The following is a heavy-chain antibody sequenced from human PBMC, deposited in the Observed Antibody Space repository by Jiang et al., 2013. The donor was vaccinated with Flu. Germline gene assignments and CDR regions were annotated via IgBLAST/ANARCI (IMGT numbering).Heavy chain of an antibody. Sequence: GSGLVKPSEILSLTCTVSGYSINTGHYWGWIRLSPGKGLEWIGSIYHSGRSNYNPSLKSRVTISVDTSNNQFSLNLNSVTASDTAVYYCARVSAILTGYFRPDDAFDFWGQGTMVTVSS. CDR1: GYSINTGHY. CDR2: IYHSGRS. CDR3: ARVSAILTGYFRPDDAFDF. J-gene: IGHJ3*01. D-gene: IGHD3-9*01. V-gene: IGHV4-38-2*02.